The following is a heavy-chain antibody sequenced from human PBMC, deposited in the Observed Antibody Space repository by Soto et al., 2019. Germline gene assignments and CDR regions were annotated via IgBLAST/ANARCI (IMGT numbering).Heavy chain of an antibody. D-gene: IGHD3-9*01. Sequence: PGGSLRLSCAASGFTFSSYAMSWVRQAPGKGLEWVSAISGSGGSTYYADSVKGRFTISRDNSKNTLYLQMNSLRAEDTAVYYCAKHRLRYFVWSEFDYWGQGTLVTVSS. CDR3: AKHRLRYFVWSEFDY. J-gene: IGHJ4*02. CDR2: ISGSGGST. CDR1: GFTFSSYA. V-gene: IGHV3-23*01.